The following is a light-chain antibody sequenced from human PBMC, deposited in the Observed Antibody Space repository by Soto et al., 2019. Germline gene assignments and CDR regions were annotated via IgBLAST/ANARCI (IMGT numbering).Light chain of an antibody. J-gene: IGKJ5*01. CDR2: GAS. V-gene: IGKV3-15*01. CDR3: QQYNNWPPIT. Sequence: EIVMTQSPATLSVSPGELATLSCRASQSVSSSLAWYQQKPGQAPRLLIYGASTRATGIPARFSGSGSGTEFTLAISSLQSEDVAVYYCQQYNNWPPITFGQGTRLEIK. CDR1: QSVSSS.